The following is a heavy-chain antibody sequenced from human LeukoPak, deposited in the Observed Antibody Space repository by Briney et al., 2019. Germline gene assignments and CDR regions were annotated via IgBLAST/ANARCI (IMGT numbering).Heavy chain of an antibody. CDR3: AKDTATGIAAAGFRDGMDV. Sequence: PGRSLRLSCAASGFTFDDYAMHWVRQAPGKGLEWVSGISWNSGSIGYADSVKGRFTISRDNAKNSLYLQMNSLRAEDTALYYCAKDTATGIAAAGFRDGMDVWGQGTTVTVSS. D-gene: IGHD6-13*01. CDR1: GFTFDDYA. CDR2: ISWNSGSI. V-gene: IGHV3-9*01. J-gene: IGHJ6*02.